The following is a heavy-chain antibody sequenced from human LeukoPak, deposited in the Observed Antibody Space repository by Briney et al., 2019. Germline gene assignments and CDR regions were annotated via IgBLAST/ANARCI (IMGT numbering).Heavy chain of an antibody. V-gene: IGHV3-33*08. J-gene: IGHJ3*02. CDR2: IWYDGSNK. CDR1: GFTFSCYA. Sequence: GGSLRLSCAASGFTFSCYAMSWVRQAPGKGLEWVAVIWYDGSNKYYADSVKGRFTISRDNSKNTLYLQMNSLRAEDTAVYYCARDLTYCGGDCYPDAFDIWGQGTMVTVSS. D-gene: IGHD2-21*02. CDR3: ARDLTYCGGDCYPDAFDI.